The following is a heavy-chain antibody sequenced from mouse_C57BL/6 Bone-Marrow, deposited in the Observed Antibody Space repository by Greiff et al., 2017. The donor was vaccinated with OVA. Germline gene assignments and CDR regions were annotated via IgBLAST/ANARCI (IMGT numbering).Heavy chain of an antibody. Sequence: VQLQQSGAELVRPGASVKLSCTASGFNIKDYYMHWVKQRPEQGLEWIGRIDPEDGDTEYAPKLQGKATMTADTSSNTAYLQLRSLTSEDTAVYYGTTWGGCYDWFAYWGQGTLVTVSA. D-gene: IGHD1-1*02. CDR2: IDPEDGDT. V-gene: IGHV14-1*01. J-gene: IGHJ3*01. CDR3: TTWGGCYDWFAY. CDR1: GFNIKDYY.